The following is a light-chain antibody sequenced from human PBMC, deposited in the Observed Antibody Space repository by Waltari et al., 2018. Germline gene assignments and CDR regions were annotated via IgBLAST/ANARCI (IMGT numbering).Light chain of an antibody. J-gene: IGKJ1*01. CDR1: QTISTA. CDR2: TVS. CDR3: QQSYAVPWT. Sequence: DIQLTQSPSSLSASVGERLTITCQASQTISTALNWYQQKPGKAPNLLISTVSRLRSGVPSRFSGSGSGTDFTLTISTLHPEDVATYFCQQSYAVPWTFGLGTKLELK. V-gene: IGKV1-39*01.